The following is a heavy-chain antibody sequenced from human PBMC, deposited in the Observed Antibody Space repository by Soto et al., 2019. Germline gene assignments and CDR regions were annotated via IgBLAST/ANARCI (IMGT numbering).Heavy chain of an antibody. CDR1: GFTFSSYA. J-gene: IGHJ4*02. Sequence: GGSLRLSCAASGFTFSSYAMHWVRQAPGKGLEWVAVISYDGSNKYYADSVKGRFTISRDNSKNTLYLQMNSLRAEDTAVYYCAREEDIVLVPAASFDYWGQGTLVTVSS. V-gene: IGHV3-30-3*01. CDR3: AREEDIVLVPAASFDY. CDR2: ISYDGSNK. D-gene: IGHD2-2*01.